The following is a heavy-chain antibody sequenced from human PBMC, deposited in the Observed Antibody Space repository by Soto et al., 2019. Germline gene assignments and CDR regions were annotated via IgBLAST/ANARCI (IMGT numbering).Heavy chain of an antibody. CDR3: AREGGSYYFDY. J-gene: IGHJ4*02. CDR2: ISLDGNDK. D-gene: IGHD3-16*01. Sequence: PGGSLRLSCEVSGTTLNDYAMHWVRQAPGKGLEWIGFISLDGNDKYYADSVKGRFTISRDDSKNTLDLQMGSLRAEDMAVYYCAREGGSYYFDYWGQGTLVTVSS. V-gene: IGHV3-30-3*01. CDR1: GTTLNDYA.